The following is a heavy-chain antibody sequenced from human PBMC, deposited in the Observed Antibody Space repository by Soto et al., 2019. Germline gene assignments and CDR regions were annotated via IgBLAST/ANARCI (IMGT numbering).Heavy chain of an antibody. CDR3: ARDVEINGLSYWFDP. CDR2: IIPIFGTA. V-gene: IGHV1-69*13. Sequence: GASVKVSCKASGGTFSIYAISWVRQAPGQGLEWMGGIIPIFGTANYAQKFQGRVTITADESTSTAYMELSSLRSEDTAVYYCARDVEINGLSYWFDPWGQGTLVTVS. D-gene: IGHD3-16*01. CDR1: GGTFSIYA. J-gene: IGHJ5*02.